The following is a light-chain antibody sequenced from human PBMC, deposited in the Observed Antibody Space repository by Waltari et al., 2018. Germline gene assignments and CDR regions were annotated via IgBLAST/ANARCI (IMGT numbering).Light chain of an antibody. J-gene: IGKJ4*01. CDR1: QRVPTNY. Sequence: CRASQRVPTNYLACYQQRPGQTPMPLIYGASSTATGIPDRFTGRGSVTDSTFTISRLEREDSAVYDCQPYDSSPLTFGGGTKVAI. V-gene: IGKV3-20*01. CDR2: GAS. CDR3: QPYDSSPLT.